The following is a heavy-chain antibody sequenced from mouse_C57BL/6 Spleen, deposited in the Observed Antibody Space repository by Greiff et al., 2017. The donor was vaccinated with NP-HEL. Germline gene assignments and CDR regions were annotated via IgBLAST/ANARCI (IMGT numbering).Heavy chain of an antibody. CDR2: IYPGDGDT. Sequence: QVHVKQPGPELVKPGASVKISCKASGYAFRSSWMNWVKQRPGKGLEWIGRIYPGDGDTNYKGKFKGKATLTADKSSSTAYMQLSSLTSEDSAVYFCARSGSSYVGYFDVWGTGTTVTVSS. J-gene: IGHJ1*03. CDR3: ARSGSSYVGYFDV. V-gene: IGHV1-82*01. CDR1: GYAFRSSW. D-gene: IGHD1-1*01.